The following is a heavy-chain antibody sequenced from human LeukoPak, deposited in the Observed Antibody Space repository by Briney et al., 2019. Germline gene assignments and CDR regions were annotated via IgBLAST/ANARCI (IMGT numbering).Heavy chain of an antibody. J-gene: IGHJ2*01. Sequence: TSETLSLTCTVSGGSISSYYWSWIRQPPGKGPEWIGYIYYSGSTNYNPSLKSRVTISVDTSKNQFSLKLSSVTAADTAVYYCARGGEVRWRIDRYFDLWGRGTLVTVSS. CDR2: IYYSGST. V-gene: IGHV4-59*01. D-gene: IGHD3-10*01. CDR1: GGSISSYY. CDR3: ARGGEVRWRIDRYFDL.